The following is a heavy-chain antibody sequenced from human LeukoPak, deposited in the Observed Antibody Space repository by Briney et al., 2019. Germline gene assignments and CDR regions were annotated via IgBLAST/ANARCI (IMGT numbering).Heavy chain of an antibody. J-gene: IGHJ4*02. CDR3: AREGLVFDY. Sequence: PSETLSLTCTVSGGSISSHYWSGIRQPPGKGLEWIGYIYYSGSTNYNPSLKSRVTISVDTSKNQFSLKLSSVTAADTAVYYCAREGLVFDYWGQGTLVTVSS. V-gene: IGHV4-59*11. CDR1: GGSISSHY. CDR2: IYYSGST.